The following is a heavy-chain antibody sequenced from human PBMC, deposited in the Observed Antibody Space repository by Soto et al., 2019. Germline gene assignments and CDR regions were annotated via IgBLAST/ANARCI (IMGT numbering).Heavy chain of an antibody. CDR3: ARNPYGDYPFDY. CDR2: ISYDGTNK. CDR1: GFTFSSYA. Sequence: VGSLRLSCAASGFTFSSYAMHWVRQAPGKGLEWVAVISYDGTNKYSADSVKGRFTISRDNSKKTLYLQMDSLRAEDTAVYYCARNPYGDYPFDYWGQGTLVTVSS. V-gene: IGHV3-30*03. D-gene: IGHD4-17*01. J-gene: IGHJ4*02.